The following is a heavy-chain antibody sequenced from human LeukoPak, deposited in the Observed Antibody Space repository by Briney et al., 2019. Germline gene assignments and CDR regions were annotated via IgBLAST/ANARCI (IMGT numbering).Heavy chain of an antibody. CDR3: ARGISGWYLSTRYHYFDY. Sequence: GGSLRLSCAASGFTFSSYEMNWVRQAPGKGLEWVSYISSSGSTIYYADSVKGRFTIARDNAKNSLYLQMNSLSAEDTAVYYCARGISGWYLSTRYHYFDYWGQGTLVTVSS. D-gene: IGHD6-19*01. V-gene: IGHV3-48*03. CDR2: ISSSGSTI. CDR1: GFTFSSYE. J-gene: IGHJ4*02.